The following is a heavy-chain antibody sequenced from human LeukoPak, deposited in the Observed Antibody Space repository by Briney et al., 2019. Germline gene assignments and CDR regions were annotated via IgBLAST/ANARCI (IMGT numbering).Heavy chain of an antibody. CDR3: ARGDYDSSGYHYYFDY. Sequence: SETLSLTCTVPGGSIGSYYWSWIRQPPGKGLEWIGYIYYSGSTNYNPSLKSRVTISVDTSKNQFSLKLSSVTAADTAVYYCARGDYDSSGYHYYFDYWGQGTLVTVSS. D-gene: IGHD3-22*01. CDR2: IYYSGST. V-gene: IGHV4-59*01. J-gene: IGHJ4*02. CDR1: GGSIGSYY.